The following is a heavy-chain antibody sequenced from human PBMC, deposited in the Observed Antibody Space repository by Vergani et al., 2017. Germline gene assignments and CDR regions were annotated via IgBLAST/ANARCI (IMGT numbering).Heavy chain of an antibody. V-gene: IGHV4-4*02. Sequence: QMQLQESGPGLVKPSGTLSLTCAVSGDSISSSNWCSWVRQPPGKGLEWIGEIFHSGITNDNPSLKGRVTISIDKYKNQFSLNLSSVTAADTAVYYCARGVIPAAIRGPAEYFHHWGQGTLVTVSS. CDR1: GDSISSSNW. J-gene: IGHJ1*01. CDR2: IFHSGIT. D-gene: IGHD2-2*01. CDR3: ARGVIPAAIRGPAEYFHH.